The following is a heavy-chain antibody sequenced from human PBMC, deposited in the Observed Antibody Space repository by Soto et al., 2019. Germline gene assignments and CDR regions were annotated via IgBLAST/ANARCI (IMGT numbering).Heavy chain of an antibody. V-gene: IGHV3-72*01. CDR1: GFTFSDHY. D-gene: IGHD3-10*01. J-gene: IGHJ4*02. Sequence: LQLGESGGGVVQPGGSLRLSCAASGFTFSDHYMDWVRQAPGKGLEWVGRIRNRPNSYTTQYAASVKGRFAVLRDDSENLVYLQMNDLKTEDTAVYYCVRDSGRGFYFDYWGQGAQVTVSS. CDR2: IRNRPNSYTT. CDR3: VRDSGRGFYFDY.